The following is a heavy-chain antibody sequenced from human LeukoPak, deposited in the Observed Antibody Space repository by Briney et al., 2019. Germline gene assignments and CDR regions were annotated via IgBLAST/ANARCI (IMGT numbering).Heavy chain of an antibody. Sequence: GGPLRLSCAASGFTFSSYGMHWVRQAPGKGLEWVAVIWYDGSNKYYADSVKGRFTISTDNSKNTLYLQMDSLRAEVTAVYYCARAWGAGPFDYWGQGTLVTVSS. D-gene: IGHD1-26*01. J-gene: IGHJ4*02. V-gene: IGHV3-33*01. CDR3: ARAWGAGPFDY. CDR2: IWYDGSNK. CDR1: GFTFSSYG.